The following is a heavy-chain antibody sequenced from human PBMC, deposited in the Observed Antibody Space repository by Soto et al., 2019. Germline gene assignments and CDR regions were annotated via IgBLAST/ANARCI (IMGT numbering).Heavy chain of an antibody. CDR2: ISTAGDT. V-gene: IGHV3-13*01. Sequence: GGSLRLSCAASGFTFSSYDMHWVRQATGKGLEWVSAISTAGDTYYPGSVKGRFTISRENAKNSLYLQMNSLRAGDTAGYYCARANPELRLFDYWGQGTLVTVSS. D-gene: IGHD1-7*01. J-gene: IGHJ4*02. CDR1: GFTFSSYD. CDR3: ARANPELRLFDY.